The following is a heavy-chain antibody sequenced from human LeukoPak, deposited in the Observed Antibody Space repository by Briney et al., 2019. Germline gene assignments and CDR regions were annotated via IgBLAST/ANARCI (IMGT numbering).Heavy chain of an antibody. V-gene: IGHV4-4*09. CDR1: GVSISSYY. D-gene: IGHD5-24*01. CDR2: IYTSGST. Sequence: SETLSLTCTVSGVSISSYYWSWIRQPPGKGLEWIVHIYTSGSTNYNPSLKSRVTISVDTSKNQFSLKLSSVTAADTAVYYCARVMASTPGAFDIWGQGTMVTVSS. J-gene: IGHJ3*02. CDR3: ARVMASTPGAFDI.